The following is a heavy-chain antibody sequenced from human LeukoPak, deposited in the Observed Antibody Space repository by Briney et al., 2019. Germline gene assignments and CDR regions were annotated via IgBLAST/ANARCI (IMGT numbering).Heavy chain of an antibody. V-gene: IGHV1-8*01. CDR3: ARGSSYDSSGEIDAFDI. CDR1: GYTFTSYD. D-gene: IGHD3-22*01. Sequence: GASVKVSCKASGYTFTSYDINWVRQAPGQGLEWMGWMNPNSGNTGYAQKFQGRVTMTRNTSISTAYMELRSLRSDDTAVYYCARGSSYDSSGEIDAFDIWGQGTMVTVSS. J-gene: IGHJ3*02. CDR2: MNPNSGNT.